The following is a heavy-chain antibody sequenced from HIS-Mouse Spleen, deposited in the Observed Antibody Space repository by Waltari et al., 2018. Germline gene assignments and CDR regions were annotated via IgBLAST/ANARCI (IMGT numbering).Heavy chain of an antibody. CDR2: IYYSGST. Sequence: QLQLQESGPGLVKPSETLSLTCTVSGGSISSSSYYWGWIRQPPGKGLGWIGSIYYSGSTYYNPSLKSRVTISVDTSKNQFSLKLSSVTAADTAVYYCARAYDYVWGSYYFDYWGQGTLVTVSS. D-gene: IGHD3-16*01. CDR1: GGSISSSSYY. V-gene: IGHV4-39*07. CDR3: ARAYDYVWGSYYFDY. J-gene: IGHJ4*02.